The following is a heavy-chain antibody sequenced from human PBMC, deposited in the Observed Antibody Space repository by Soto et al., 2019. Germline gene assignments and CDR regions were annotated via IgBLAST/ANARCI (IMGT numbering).Heavy chain of an antibody. CDR1: GFTFSSYV. D-gene: IGHD3-9*01. V-gene: IGHV3-33*01. CDR3: ARATMFWQYYYYMDV. Sequence: GGSLRLSCAASGFTFSSYVMHWVRQAPGKGLEWVAVIWYDGSNKYYADSVKGRFTISRDNSKNTLYLQMNSLRAEDTAVYYCARATMFWQYYYYMDVWGKGTTVTVSS. J-gene: IGHJ6*03. CDR2: IWYDGSNK.